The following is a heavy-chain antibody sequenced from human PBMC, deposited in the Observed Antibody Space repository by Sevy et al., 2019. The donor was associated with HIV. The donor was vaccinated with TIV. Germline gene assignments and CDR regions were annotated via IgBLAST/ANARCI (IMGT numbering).Heavy chain of an antibody. CDR3: AGPTLTYSSGWSYYDS. CDR1: GASISSSGYY. Sequence: SETLSLTCTVSGASISSSGYYWGWIRQPPGKGLEWIASINYSGSTFYNPSLNSRVTISSDTSKNQFSLKLNSVTAADTAIYYCAGPTLTYSSGWSYYDSWGQGTVVTVSS. J-gene: IGHJ4*02. D-gene: IGHD6-19*01. V-gene: IGHV4-39*01. CDR2: INYSGST.